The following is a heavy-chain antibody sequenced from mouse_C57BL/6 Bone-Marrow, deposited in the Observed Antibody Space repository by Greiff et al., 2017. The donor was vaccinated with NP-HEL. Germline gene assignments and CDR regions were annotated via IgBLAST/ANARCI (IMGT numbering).Heavy chain of an antibody. CDR1: GFTFSSYA. CDR3: TRGIWSAWFAY. D-gene: IGHD1-1*02. J-gene: IGHJ3*01. CDR2: ISSGGDYI. V-gene: IGHV5-9-1*02. Sequence: EVKVEESGEGLVKPGGSLKLSCAASGFTFSSYAMSWVRQTPEKRLEWVAYISSGGDYIYYADTVKGRFTISRDNARNTLYLQMSSLKSEDTAMYYCTRGIWSAWFAYWGQGTLVTVSA.